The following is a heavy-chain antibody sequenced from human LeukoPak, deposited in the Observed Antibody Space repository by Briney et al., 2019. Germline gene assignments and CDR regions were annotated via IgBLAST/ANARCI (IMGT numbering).Heavy chain of an antibody. Sequence: SETLSLTCTVSGGSISSYYWSWIRQPPGKGLEWIGYIYYSGSTNYNPSLKSRVTISVDTSKNQFSLKLSSVTAADTAVCYCARRTAAGNYFDYWGQGTLVTVSS. J-gene: IGHJ4*02. CDR3: ARRTAAGNYFDY. D-gene: IGHD6-13*01. V-gene: IGHV4-59*08. CDR1: GGSISSYY. CDR2: IYYSGST.